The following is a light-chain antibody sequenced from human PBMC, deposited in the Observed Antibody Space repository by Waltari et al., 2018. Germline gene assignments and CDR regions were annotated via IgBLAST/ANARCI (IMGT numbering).Light chain of an antibody. V-gene: IGLV2-11*01. CDR1: SSDVGRYDF. J-gene: IGLJ1*01. CDR3: CSYAVTSSSYV. Sequence: SVLTQPPSVSGSPGHSVTISCTGTSSDVGRYDFVSWYQQDPGKAPKLLIFDVTKRPSGVPSRFSASKSGNTASLTISGLQAEDEADYYCCSYAVTSSSYVFGGGTKVIV. CDR2: DVT.